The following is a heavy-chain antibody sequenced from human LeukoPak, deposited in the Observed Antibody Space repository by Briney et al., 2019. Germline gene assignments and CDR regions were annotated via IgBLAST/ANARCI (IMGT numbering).Heavy chain of an antibody. D-gene: IGHD4-17*01. CDR3: AKAITTVTPLFDY. V-gene: IGHV3-30*18. Sequence: GGSLRLSCAASGFTFSSYGMHWVRQAPGKGLEWVAVISYDGSNKYYADSVKGRFTISRDNSKNTLYLQMNSLRAEDTAVYYCAKAITTVTPLFDYWGQGTLVTVSS. CDR2: ISYDGSNK. CDR1: GFTFSSYG. J-gene: IGHJ4*02.